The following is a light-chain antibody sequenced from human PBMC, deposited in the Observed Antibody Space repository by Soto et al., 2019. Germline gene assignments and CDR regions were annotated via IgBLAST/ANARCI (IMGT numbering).Light chain of an antibody. V-gene: IGLV2-14*03. J-gene: IGLJ2*01. CDR2: DVS. CDR1: SSDVGDYDY. CDR3: SSYASSTTVV. Sequence: QSALTQPASVSGSPGQSITISCTGTSSDVGDYDYVSWYQHHPGKVPKLIISDVSNRPSGVSNRFSGSKSGNTASLTISGLQTKDEADYYCSSYASSTTVVFGGGTKLTVL.